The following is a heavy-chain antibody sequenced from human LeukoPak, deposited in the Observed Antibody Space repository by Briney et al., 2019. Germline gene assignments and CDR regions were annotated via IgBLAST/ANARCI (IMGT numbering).Heavy chain of an antibody. CDR2: ISSSGST. CDR1: GDSISSGDYY. D-gene: IGHD3-22*01. Sequence: KPSETLSLTCTVSGDSISSGDYYWSWIRQPAGKGLEWIGRISSSGSTNYNPSLKSRATISVDTSKNQFSLELSSVTAADTAVYYCASGAMIVDFDYWGQGTLVTVSS. J-gene: IGHJ4*02. V-gene: IGHV4-61*02. CDR3: ASGAMIVDFDY.